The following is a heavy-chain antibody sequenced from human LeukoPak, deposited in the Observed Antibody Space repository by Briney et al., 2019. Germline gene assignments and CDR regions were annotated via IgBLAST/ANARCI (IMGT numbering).Heavy chain of an antibody. V-gene: IGHV3-23*01. D-gene: IGHD2-21*02. Sequence: GGSLRLSCAASGFTFSSYAMSWVRQAPGKGLEWVSAISGSGGSTYYADSVKGRFTISRDNSKNTLYLQMNSLRAEDTAVYYCAKVRAYCGGDCYSTNTDYWGQGTLVTVSS. CDR2: ISGSGGST. CDR1: GFTFSSYA. J-gene: IGHJ4*02. CDR3: AKVRAYCGGDCYSTNTDY.